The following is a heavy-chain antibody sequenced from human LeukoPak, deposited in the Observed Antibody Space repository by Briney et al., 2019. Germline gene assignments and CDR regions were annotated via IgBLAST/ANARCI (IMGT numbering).Heavy chain of an antibody. D-gene: IGHD6-6*01. CDR2: INPSGGST. CDR1: GYTFTCYY. V-gene: IGHV1-46*01. Sequence: EASVKVSCKASGYTFTCYYMHWVRQAPGQGLEWMGIINPSGGSTSYAQKFQGRVTMTRDTSTSTVYMELSSLRSEDTAVYYCARDFPHAYSSSSGGYWGQGTLVTVSS. J-gene: IGHJ4*02. CDR3: ARDFPHAYSSSSGGY.